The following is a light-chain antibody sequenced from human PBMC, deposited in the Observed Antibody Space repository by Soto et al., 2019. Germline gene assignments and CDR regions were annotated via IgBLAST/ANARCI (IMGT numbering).Light chain of an antibody. Sequence: EIVLTQSPATLSLSPGERATLSCRASQSVSSYLAWCQQKPGQAPRLLIYGASRRATGIPDRFSGSASGTDFTLTISRLEPEDFAVYFCQQYSDLPMTFGQGTRLEI. J-gene: IGKJ5*01. V-gene: IGKV3-20*01. CDR1: QSVSSY. CDR3: QQYSDLPMT. CDR2: GAS.